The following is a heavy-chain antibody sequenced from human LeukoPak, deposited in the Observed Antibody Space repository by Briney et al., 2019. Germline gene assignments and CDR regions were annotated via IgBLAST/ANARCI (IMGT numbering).Heavy chain of an antibody. V-gene: IGHV4-30-4*01. D-gene: IGHD6-19*01. CDR1: GGFISSGDYY. J-gene: IGHJ4*02. Sequence: SETLSLTCTVSGGFISSGDYYWSRVRQPPGKGLEWIGYIYYCGSTYYNPSLKSRVTISVDTSKNQFSLKLSSVTAADTAVYYCTRDDSSGWVGVGYFDYWGQGTLVTVSS. CDR3: TRDDSSGWVGVGYFDY. CDR2: IYYCGST.